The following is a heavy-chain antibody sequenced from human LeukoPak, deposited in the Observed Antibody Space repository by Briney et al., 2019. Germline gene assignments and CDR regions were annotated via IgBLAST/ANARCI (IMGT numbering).Heavy chain of an antibody. D-gene: IGHD4-17*01. J-gene: IGHJ3*02. CDR2: MNPNSGNT. CDR1: RGTFSSYA. CDR3: AREGGADGDYGAFDI. V-gene: IGHV1-8*03. Sequence: ASVKVSCKASRGTFSSYAISWVRQAPGQGREWMGGMNPNSGNTGYAQKFQGRVTITRNTSISTAYMELSSLRSEDTAVYYCAREGGADGDYGAFDIWGQGTMVTVSS.